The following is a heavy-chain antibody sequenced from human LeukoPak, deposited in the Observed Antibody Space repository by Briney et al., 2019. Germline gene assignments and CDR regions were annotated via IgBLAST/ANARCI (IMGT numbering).Heavy chain of an antibody. J-gene: IGHJ3*02. CDR2: IKGDGSET. D-gene: IGHD6-13*01. V-gene: IGHV3-7*01. Sequence: PGGSLRLSCAGSGFIFSNNWMSWVRQAPGKGLEWVANIKGDGSETYYVDSVKGRFTISRDNAKNSLYLQMNSLRAEDTAVYYCARGGAIAAAGTSYDAFDIWGQGTMVTVSS. CDR1: GFIFSNNW. CDR3: ARGGAIAAAGTSYDAFDI.